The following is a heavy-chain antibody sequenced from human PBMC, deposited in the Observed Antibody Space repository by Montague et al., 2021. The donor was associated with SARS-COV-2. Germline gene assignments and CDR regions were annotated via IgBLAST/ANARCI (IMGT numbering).Heavy chain of an antibody. D-gene: IGHD2-8*01. J-gene: IGHJ4*02. CDR3: AAATNVSDAY. Sequence: SLRLSCAASGFSFHAYGMHWVRQAPGKGLVWVSGITWNGSNIGYADSVKGRFTISRDNATGTLYLQMDSLRPEDTALYFCAAATNVSDAYWGQGILVTVSS. CDR1: GFSFHAYG. CDR2: ITWNGSNI. V-gene: IGHV3-9*01.